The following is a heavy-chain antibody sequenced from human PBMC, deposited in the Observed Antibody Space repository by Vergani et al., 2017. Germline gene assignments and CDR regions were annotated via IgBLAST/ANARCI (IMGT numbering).Heavy chain of an antibody. CDR3: ARLARSSNTVYAFDI. Sequence: EVQLVQSGAEVKKPGESLKISCKGSGYSFTSYWIGWVRQMPGKGLEWMGIIYPGDSHARYSPSFQGQVTISADKSISTAYLQWSSLMASDTAMYYCARLARSSNTVYAFDIWGQGTMVTVSS. D-gene: IGHD2-2*01. CDR2: IYPGDSHA. J-gene: IGHJ3*02. V-gene: IGHV5-51*03. CDR1: GYSFTSYW.